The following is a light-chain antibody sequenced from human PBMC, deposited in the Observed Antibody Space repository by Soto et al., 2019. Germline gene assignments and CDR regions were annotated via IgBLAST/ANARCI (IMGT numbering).Light chain of an antibody. CDR3: ATWDGSLPAEV. J-gene: IGLJ2*01. CDR2: DNN. CDR1: SSNIGNNY. V-gene: IGLV1-51*01. Sequence: QSVLTQPPSVSAAPGQKVTISCSGSSSNIGNNYVSWYQQLPGTAPKLLIYDNNKRPSGIPDRISGSKSGTSGTLDITGLQTGDEADYYCATWDGSLPAEVFGGGTKLTVL.